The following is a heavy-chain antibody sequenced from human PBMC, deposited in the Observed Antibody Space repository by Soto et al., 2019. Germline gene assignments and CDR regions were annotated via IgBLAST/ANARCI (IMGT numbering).Heavy chain of an antibody. V-gene: IGHV4-31*03. CDR2: IYYSGST. CDR3: ARTAWHFFDY. J-gene: IGHJ4*02. Sequence: QVQLQESGPGLVKPSQTLSLTCTVSGGSINSGGYYWSWILQHPGKGLEWIGYIYYSGSTYYNPSLKSRITISGDTSKNHFSLKLSAVTAADTAVYYCARTAWHFFDYWGQGTLATVSS. CDR1: GGSINSGGYY. D-gene: IGHD3-3*02.